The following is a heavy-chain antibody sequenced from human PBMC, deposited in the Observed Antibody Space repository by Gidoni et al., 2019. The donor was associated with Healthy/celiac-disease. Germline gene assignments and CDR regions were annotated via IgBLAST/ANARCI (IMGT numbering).Heavy chain of an antibody. D-gene: IGHD2-15*01. CDR3: ARVGGNKGDNWFDP. CDR1: CGPIRSGSYY. Sequence: LQLPESGPGLVKPSETLSLTCTFSCGPIRSGSYYWGWIRQPPGKGLGCMGSIYYSGSTYYNPSLKSRVTISVDTSKNQFSLKLSSVTAADTAVYYCARVGGNKGDNWFDPWGQGTLVTVSS. CDR2: IYYSGST. V-gene: IGHV4-39*01. J-gene: IGHJ5*02.